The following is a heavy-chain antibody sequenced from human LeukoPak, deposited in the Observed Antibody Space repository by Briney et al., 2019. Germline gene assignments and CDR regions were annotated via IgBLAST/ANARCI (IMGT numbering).Heavy chain of an antibody. J-gene: IGHJ4*02. V-gene: IGHV3-23*01. CDR2: ISDTGDNT. CDR1: GFTFSSYA. CDR3: AKLRRWLQVDY. D-gene: IGHD5-24*01. Sequence: GGSLRLSCAASGFTFSSYAMSWVRQAPGKGLEWVSAISDTGDNTYYADSVKRRFAISRDNSKNTLYLQMSSLRAEDTAVYYCAKLRRWLQVDYWGQGTLVTVSS.